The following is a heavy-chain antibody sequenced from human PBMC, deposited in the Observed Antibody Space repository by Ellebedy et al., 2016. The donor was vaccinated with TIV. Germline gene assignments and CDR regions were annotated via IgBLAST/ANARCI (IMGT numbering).Heavy chain of an antibody. D-gene: IGHD2-15*01. J-gene: IGHJ5*02. V-gene: IGHV4-31*03. CDR1: GGSISSGNYY. CDR2: IHHSGSA. CDR3: AREVCSGGGCFSLSAGNWFDR. Sequence: SETLSLXCTVSGGSISSGNYYWSWIRQHPGKGLEWIGYIHHSGSAFYSPALESRSTISVDTSKNQFSLKLISVTAADTAVYYCAREVCSGGGCFSLSAGNWFDRWGQGALVTVSS.